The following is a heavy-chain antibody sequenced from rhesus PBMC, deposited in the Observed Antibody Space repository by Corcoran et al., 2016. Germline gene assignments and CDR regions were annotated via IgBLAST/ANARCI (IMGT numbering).Heavy chain of an antibody. Sequence: QVQLQESGPGLVKPSETLSLTCAVSGYSISSGYYWGWIRQPPGKGLEGIGSIYGRGGSNHLNPSLKSRVTLAVDTSKNQFALKLSSVTAADTAVYYCARGAYNIWTGYNYFDYWGQGVLVTVSS. V-gene: IGHV4S14*01. CDR3: ARGAYNIWTGYNYFDY. CDR1: GYSISSGYY. J-gene: IGHJ4*01. CDR2: IYGRGGSN. D-gene: IGHD3-3*01.